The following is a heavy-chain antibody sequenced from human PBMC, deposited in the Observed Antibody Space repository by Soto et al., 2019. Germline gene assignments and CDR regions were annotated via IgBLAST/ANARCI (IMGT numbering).Heavy chain of an antibody. J-gene: IGHJ4*02. CDR3: AGVTSGYYDY. Sequence: LRLSCAASGFTFSSYAMSWVRQAPGKGLEWVSGISGSGTSTYYADSVKGRFTISRDNSRNTLFVQMNSLRAEDTAVYYCAGVTSGYYDYWGQGTLVTVSS. V-gene: IGHV3-23*01. CDR2: ISGSGTST. D-gene: IGHD3-22*01. CDR1: GFTFSSYA.